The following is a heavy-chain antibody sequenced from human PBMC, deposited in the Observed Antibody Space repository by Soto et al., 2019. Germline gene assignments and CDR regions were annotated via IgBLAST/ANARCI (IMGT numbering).Heavy chain of an antibody. J-gene: IGHJ4*02. D-gene: IGHD3-22*01. CDR2: IYYSGST. V-gene: IGHV4-39*01. CDR3: ARQGYDSSGDFDY. CDR1: GGSISSSSYY. Sequence: SETLSLTCTVSGGSISSSSYYWGWIRQPPGKGLEWIGSIYYSGSTYYNPSLKSRVTISVDTSKNQFSLKLSSVTAADTAVYYCARQGYDSSGDFDYWGQGTLVTVSS.